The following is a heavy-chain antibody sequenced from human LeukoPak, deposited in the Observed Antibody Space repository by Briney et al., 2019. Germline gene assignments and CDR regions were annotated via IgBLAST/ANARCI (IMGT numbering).Heavy chain of an antibody. CDR2: ISSSSSYI. J-gene: IGHJ4*02. D-gene: IGHD5-18*01. V-gene: IGHV3-21*01. CDR3: ARAQLGGYSYGANFDY. CDR1: GFTFSSYS. Sequence: PGGSLRLSCAASGFTFSSYSMNWVRQAPGKGLEWVSSISSSSSYIYYADSVKGRFTISRDNAKNSLYLQMNSLRAEDTAVYYCARAQLGGYSYGANFDYWGQGTLVTVSS.